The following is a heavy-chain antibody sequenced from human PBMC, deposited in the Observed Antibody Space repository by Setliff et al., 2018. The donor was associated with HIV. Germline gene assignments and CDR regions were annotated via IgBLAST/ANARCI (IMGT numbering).Heavy chain of an antibody. D-gene: IGHD6-13*01. CDR1: GFTFSSYA. CDR3: AKARSGIAAAGTNY. Sequence: GVLRLSCAASGFTFSSYAMSWVRQAPGKGLEWVSVIVGDGGSTYYADSVKGRFTISRDNSKNTLYLEMNSLRVEDTAVYYCAKARSGIAAAGTNYWGQGTLVTVSS. V-gene: IGHV3-23*01. CDR2: IVGDGGST. J-gene: IGHJ4*02.